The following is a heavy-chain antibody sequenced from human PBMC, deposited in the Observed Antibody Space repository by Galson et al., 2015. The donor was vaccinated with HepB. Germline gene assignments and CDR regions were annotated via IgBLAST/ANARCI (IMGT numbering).Heavy chain of an antibody. V-gene: IGHV1-46*01. J-gene: IGHJ4*02. CDR3: AREHYNSSFGNDY. D-gene: IGHD6-6*01. CDR1: GYIFTSYY. Sequence: SVKVSCKASGYIFTSYYIHWVRQAPGQGLEWMGIINPSGGSTSYAQKFLGRVTMARDTSTSTVYMELSSLRSEDTAVYYCAREHYNSSFGNDYMSQGTLVTVSS. CDR2: INPSGGST.